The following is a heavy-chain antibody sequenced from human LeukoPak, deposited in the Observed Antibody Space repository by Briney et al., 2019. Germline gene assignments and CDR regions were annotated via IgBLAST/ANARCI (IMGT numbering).Heavy chain of an antibody. D-gene: IGHD3-10*01. CDR1: GYTFTSYG. V-gene: IGHV1-18*01. J-gene: IGHJ5*02. Sequence: ASVKVSCKASGYTFTSYGISWVRQAPGQGLEWMGWISAYNGNTNYAQKLQGRVTMTTDTSTSTAYMELRSLRSDGTAVYYRARDLLQLLWFGEGNWFDPWGQGTLVIVSS. CDR3: ARDLLQLLWFGEGNWFDP. CDR2: ISAYNGNT.